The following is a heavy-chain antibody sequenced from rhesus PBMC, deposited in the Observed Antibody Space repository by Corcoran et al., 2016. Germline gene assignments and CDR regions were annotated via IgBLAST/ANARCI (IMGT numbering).Heavy chain of an antibody. V-gene: IGHV5S1*01. CDR3: AKKYSGNWYFDL. CDR1: GYSFTSSW. CDR2: TYPGDSDT. J-gene: IGHJ2*01. Sequence: EVQLVQSGAEVKRPGESLRISCKTSGYSFTSSWISWVRQMPGKGLEGMGSTYPGDSDTRYSPSFQGQVTSSADKSISTTYLQWSSLKASDTATYYCAKKYSGNWYFDLWGPGTPITISS. D-gene: IGHD6-25*01.